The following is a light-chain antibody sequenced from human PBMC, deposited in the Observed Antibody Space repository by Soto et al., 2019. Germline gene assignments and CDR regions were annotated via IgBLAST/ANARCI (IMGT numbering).Light chain of an antibody. CDR2: KAS. Sequence: DIQMTQSPSTLSASVVDRVTITCRASQSISSWLAWYQQKPGKAPKLLIYKASSLESGVPSRFSGSGSGTEFTLTISSLQPDDFATYYCQQYNSYETFGQGTKVDIK. V-gene: IGKV1-5*03. J-gene: IGKJ1*01. CDR1: QSISSW. CDR3: QQYNSYET.